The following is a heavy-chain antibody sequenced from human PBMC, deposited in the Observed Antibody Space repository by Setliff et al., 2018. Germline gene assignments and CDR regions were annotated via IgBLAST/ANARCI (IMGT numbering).Heavy chain of an antibody. J-gene: IGHJ6*03. Sequence: SETLSLTCTVSGGSISSYYWSWIRQPAGKGLEWIGHIYIGGSANYNPSLKSRVTMSIDTSKNQFSLKLNSVTAADMAVYCCAREQWLDPPGYYYMDVWAKGTTVTVS. CDR3: AREQWLDPPGYYYMDV. CDR1: GGSISSYY. D-gene: IGHD6-19*01. CDR2: IYIGGSA. V-gene: IGHV4-4*07.